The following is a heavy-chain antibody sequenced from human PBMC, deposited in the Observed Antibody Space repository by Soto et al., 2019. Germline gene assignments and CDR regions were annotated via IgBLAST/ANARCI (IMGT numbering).Heavy chain of an antibody. CDR3: ARQGSWPYYYYGLDV. Sequence: QVQLVQSGPEVKKPGASVKVSCEASGYTFTTSGISWVRQAPGQGLEWMGRNSTYNGDTNSAQKFQGRVTMTADTSTATVYMELMSLKSDDTAVYYCARQGSWPYYYYGLDVWGQGTTVTVSS. CDR1: GYTFTTSG. CDR2: NSTYNGDT. D-gene: IGHD1-26*01. V-gene: IGHV1-18*01. J-gene: IGHJ6*02.